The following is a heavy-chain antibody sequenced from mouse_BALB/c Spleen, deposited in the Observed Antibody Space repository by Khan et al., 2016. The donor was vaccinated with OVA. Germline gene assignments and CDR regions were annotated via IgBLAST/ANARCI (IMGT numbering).Heavy chain of an antibody. V-gene: IGHV1S137*01. J-gene: IGHJ2*01. CDR1: GYTFTDYA. D-gene: IGHD2-3*01. Sequence: QVELQQSGPELVRPGVTVKISCKGSGYTFTDYAMHWVKQSHANNLEWIGHISTYCGNTNYQQKFKGKATMTVDKSSSTAYMELASVTSEDSAIYYCTRPAYDGYYDYWGQGTTLTVSS. CDR2: ISTYCGNT. CDR3: TRPAYDGYYDY.